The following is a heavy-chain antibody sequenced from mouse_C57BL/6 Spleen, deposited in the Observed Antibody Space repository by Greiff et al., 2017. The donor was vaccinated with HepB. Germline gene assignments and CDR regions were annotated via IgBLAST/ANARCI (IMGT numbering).Heavy chain of an antibody. CDR1: GYTFTDYY. CDR3: AREDGSRLWFAY. CDR2: INPNHGGT. Sequence: GYTFTDYYMNWVKQSHGKSLEWIGDINPNHGGTSYNQKFKGKATLTVDKSSSTAYMELRSLTSEDSAVYYCAREDGSRLWFAYWGQGTLVTVSA. J-gene: IGHJ3*01. V-gene: IGHV1-26*01. D-gene: IGHD1-1*01.